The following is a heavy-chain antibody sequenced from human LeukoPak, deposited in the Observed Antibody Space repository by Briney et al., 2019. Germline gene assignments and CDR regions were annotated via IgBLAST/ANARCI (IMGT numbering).Heavy chain of an antibody. CDR3: AKDAEYSSSWFDY. CDR1: GFTFSSYW. J-gene: IGHJ4*02. Sequence: GGSLRLSCAASGFTFSSYWMHWVRQAPGKGLEWVSGISWNSGSIGYADSVKGRFTISRDNAKNSLYLQMNSLRAEDTALYYCAKDAEYSSSWFDYWGQGTLVTVSS. D-gene: IGHD6-13*01. CDR2: ISWNSGSI. V-gene: IGHV3-9*01.